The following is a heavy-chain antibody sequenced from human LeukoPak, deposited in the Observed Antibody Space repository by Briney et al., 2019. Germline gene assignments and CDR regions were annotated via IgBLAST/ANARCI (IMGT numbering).Heavy chain of an antibody. CDR1: GYTFTSYY. CDR3: ARDLRLYCSGGSCYPPGYFDY. J-gene: IGHJ4*02. Sequence: ASVKVSCKASGYTFTSYYMHWVRQAPGQGLEWMGGIIPIFGTANYARKFQGRVTITADESTSTAYMELSSLRSEDTAVYYCARDLRLYCSGGSCYPPGYFDYWGQGTLVTVSS. V-gene: IGHV1-69*13. D-gene: IGHD2-15*01. CDR2: IIPIFGTA.